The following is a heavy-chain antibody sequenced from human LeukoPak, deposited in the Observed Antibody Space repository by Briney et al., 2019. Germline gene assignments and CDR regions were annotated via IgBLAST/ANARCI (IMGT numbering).Heavy chain of an antibody. CDR3: ARVPDITARPCDS. Sequence: SSETLSLTCAVYGGSFSGYYWTLIRQTPGKGLEWIGEISHTGLTGSNPSLKSRVTISVDSSKKQFSLRMTSVTAADTGVYYCARVPDITARPCDSWGPGTLVTVPS. J-gene: IGHJ4*02. V-gene: IGHV4-34*01. D-gene: IGHD1-1*01. CDR2: ISHTGLT. CDR1: GGSFSGYY.